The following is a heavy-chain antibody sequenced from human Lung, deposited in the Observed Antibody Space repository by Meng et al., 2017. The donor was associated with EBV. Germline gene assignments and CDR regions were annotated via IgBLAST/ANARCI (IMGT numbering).Heavy chain of an antibody. J-gene: IGHJ4*02. CDR2: ININTGNP. V-gene: IGHV7-4-1*01. D-gene: IGHD6-19*01. CDR1: GYTFTSSS. Sequence: GLLVWSGFELKKPGDSVKVSCQAAGYTFTSSSMNWVRHAPGQGLEWMGWININTGNPTYAQGFTGRFVFSLDTSVSTAYLQIDSLRADDTAVYYCARGNGWRFDYWGQGTLVTVSS. CDR3: ARGNGWRFDY.